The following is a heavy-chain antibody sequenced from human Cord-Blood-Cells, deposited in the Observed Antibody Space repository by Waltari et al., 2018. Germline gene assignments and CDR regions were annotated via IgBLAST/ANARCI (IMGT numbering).Heavy chain of an antibody. CDR1: GYTLTGYY. D-gene: IGHD2-2*02. Sequence: QVQLVQSEAEVKKPGASVTVSCTASGYTLTGYYMHWVRQAPGKGLEWMGWINPNSGGTNYAQKFQGRVTMTRDTSISTAYMELSRLRSDDTAVYYCARVCSSTSCYTDWGQGTLVTVSS. V-gene: IGHV1-2*02. J-gene: IGHJ4*02. CDR2: INPNSGGT. CDR3: ARVCSSTSCYTD.